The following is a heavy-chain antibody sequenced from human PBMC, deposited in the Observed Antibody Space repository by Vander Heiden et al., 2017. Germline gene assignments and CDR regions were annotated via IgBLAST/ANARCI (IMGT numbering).Heavy chain of an antibody. V-gene: IGHV3-15*01. Sequence: AASGFTFSNAWRSWVRQAPGKGLERIGRSKSKTDGGTTDYAAPVKGRFTISRAESEKMLYLQMTRLNTDHTALSSCSTDRLFLGFYSDYLDYW. J-gene: IGHJ4*01. CDR2: SKSKTDGGTT. CDR1: GFTFSNAW. CDR3: STDRLFLGFYSDYLDY. D-gene: IGHD2-21*01.